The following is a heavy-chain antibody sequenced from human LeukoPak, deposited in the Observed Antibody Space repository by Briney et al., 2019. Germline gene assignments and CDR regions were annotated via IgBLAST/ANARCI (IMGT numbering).Heavy chain of an antibody. CDR2: INAGNGNT. CDR3: ARVEGTTGPQIDS. V-gene: IGHV1-3*01. J-gene: IGHJ4*02. CDR1: GYTFTSYA. Sequence: ASVKVSCKASGYTFTSYAMHWVRQAPGQRLEWMGWINAGNGNTKYSQKFQGRVTITRDTSASTAYMELSSLRSEDTAVLYCARVEGTTGPQIDSWGQGTLVTVSS. D-gene: IGHD1-7*01.